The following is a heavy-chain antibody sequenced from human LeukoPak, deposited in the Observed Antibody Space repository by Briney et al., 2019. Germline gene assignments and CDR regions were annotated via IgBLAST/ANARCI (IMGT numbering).Heavy chain of an antibody. Sequence: PGGSLKLSCAASGFTFSGSAMHWVRQASGKGLEWVGRIRSKANSYATAYAASVKGRFTISRDDSKNTAYLQMNSLKTEDTAVYYCTRSQAVAAPGGPTSYWYFDLWGRGTLVTVSS. J-gene: IGHJ2*01. CDR1: GFTFSGSA. CDR3: TRSQAVAAPGGPTSYWYFDL. D-gene: IGHD2-15*01. V-gene: IGHV3-73*01. CDR2: IRSKANSYAT.